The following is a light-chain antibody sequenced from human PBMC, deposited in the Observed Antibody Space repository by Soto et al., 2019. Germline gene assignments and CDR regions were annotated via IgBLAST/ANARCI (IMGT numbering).Light chain of an antibody. CDR2: DTS. CDR3: QQYNNWPPIT. CDR1: QSVSIE. V-gene: IGKV3-15*01. J-gene: IGKJ5*01. Sequence: EVWLTQSPATLSVSPGERATLSCRASQSVSIELAWYQQKPGQAPRLLIYDTSTRATGIPARFSGSGSGTEFTLTISSLQSEDFAVYYCQQYNNWPPITFGQGTRLEI.